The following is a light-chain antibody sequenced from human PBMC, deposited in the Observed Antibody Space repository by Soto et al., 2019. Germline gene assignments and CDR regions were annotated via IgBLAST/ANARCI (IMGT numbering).Light chain of an antibody. CDR3: HQYNNWPPWT. CDR2: RAS. Sequence: EIAMTQSPATLALCPVDTDTLACRASQSLGGNLAWYQQKPGQAPRLLISRASSRAKGVPARFSASGSGTEFTLTISGLQSEDFAVYYCHQYNNWPPWTFGPGTQVEIK. J-gene: IGKJ1*01. CDR1: QSLGGN. V-gene: IGKV3-15*01.